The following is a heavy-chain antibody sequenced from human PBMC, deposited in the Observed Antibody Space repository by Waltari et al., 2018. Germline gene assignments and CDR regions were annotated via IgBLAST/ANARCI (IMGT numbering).Heavy chain of an antibody. Sequence: QVQLQESGPGLVKPSETLSLTCAFSGYSISSGYYWGWIRQPPGKGLEWIGSIYHSGSTYYNPSLKSRVTISVDTSKNQFSLKLSSVTAADTAVYYCASYSSSWNYFDYWGQGTLVTVSS. V-gene: IGHV4-38-2*01. D-gene: IGHD6-13*01. J-gene: IGHJ4*02. CDR1: GYSISSGYY. CDR3: ASYSSSWNYFDY. CDR2: IYHSGST.